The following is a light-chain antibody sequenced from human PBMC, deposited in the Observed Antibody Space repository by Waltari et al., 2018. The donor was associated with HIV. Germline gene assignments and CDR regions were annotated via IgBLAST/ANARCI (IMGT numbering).Light chain of an antibody. CDR3: QQYGSSPRT. CDR1: QSVSSSF. Sequence: EIVLTQSPATLSLSPGDRATLSCAASQSVSSSFLAWYQQKPGLAPRLLIYDASSRATGIPDRFSGSGSGTDFILTISRLEPEDFAVYYCQQYGSSPRTFGQGTKLEIK. CDR2: DAS. J-gene: IGKJ2*01. V-gene: IGKV3D-20*01.